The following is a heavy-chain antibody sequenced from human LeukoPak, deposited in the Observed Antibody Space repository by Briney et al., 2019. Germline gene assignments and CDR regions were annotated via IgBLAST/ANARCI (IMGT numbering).Heavy chain of an antibody. D-gene: IGHD3-16*02. Sequence: ASVKVSCNASGYTFTSYAMHWVRQAPGQRLEWMGWINAGNGNTKYSQKFQGRVTITRDTSASTAYMELSSLRSEDTAVYYCARQRDMITFGGVIVPFDPWGQGTLVIVSS. CDR3: ARQRDMITFGGVIVPFDP. J-gene: IGHJ5*02. CDR1: GYTFTSYA. CDR2: INAGNGNT. V-gene: IGHV1-3*01.